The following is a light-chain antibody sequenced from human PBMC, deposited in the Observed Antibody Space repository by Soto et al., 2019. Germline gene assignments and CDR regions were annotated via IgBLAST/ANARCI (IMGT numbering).Light chain of an antibody. J-gene: IGKJ1*01. CDR3: LQHYGYPWT. CDR1: QGIRNE. CDR2: AAS. Sequence: DIQMTQSPSSLSASVGDRVTITCRASQGIRNELGWYQQKPGKAPKRLIYAASSLQSGVTSRFSGSGSGTEFTLTISSRQPEDFATYYCLQHYGYPWTFGQGTKVEIK. V-gene: IGKV1-17*01.